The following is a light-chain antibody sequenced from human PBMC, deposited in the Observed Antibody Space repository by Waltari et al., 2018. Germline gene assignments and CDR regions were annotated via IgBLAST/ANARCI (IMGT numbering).Light chain of an antibody. Sequence: QSALTQPASVSGSPGQSITISCTGSSRDFGGDESVSWYQDLPGQAPKFIIYDVNNRPSGVSDRFSGSKSGNTASLTISGLQAEDESNAYCSSQSSNSVFLFGGGTKVTVL. CDR2: DVN. CDR1: SRDFGGDES. CDR3: SSQSSNSVFL. J-gene: IGLJ2*01. V-gene: IGLV2-14*03.